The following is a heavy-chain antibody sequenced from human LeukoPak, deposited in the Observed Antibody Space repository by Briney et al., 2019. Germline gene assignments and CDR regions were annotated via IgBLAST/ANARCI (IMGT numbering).Heavy chain of an antibody. CDR3: ATSIVGAHNNWFDP. Sequence: ASVKVSCKASGGTFSSYAISWVRQAPGQGLEWMGRIIPILGIANYAQKFQGRVTITADKSTSTAYMELSSLRSEDTAVYYCATSIVGAHNNWFDPWGQGTLVTVSS. J-gene: IGHJ5*02. D-gene: IGHD1-26*01. V-gene: IGHV1-69*04. CDR2: IIPILGIA. CDR1: GGTFSSYA.